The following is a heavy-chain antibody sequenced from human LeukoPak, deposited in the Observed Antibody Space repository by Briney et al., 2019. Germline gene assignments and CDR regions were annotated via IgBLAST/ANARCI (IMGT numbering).Heavy chain of an antibody. Sequence: SGGSLRLSCVASGFTFSSRDWMTWVRPAPGKGVEWVANIKQDGSEKNYVHSVKGRFTISRDNAKNSVDLQMNSLRVEDTAVYYCARGGDSGNYQEKLDYWGQGTLVTVSS. J-gene: IGHJ4*02. CDR2: IKQDGSEK. V-gene: IGHV3-7*01. D-gene: IGHD1-26*01. CDR1: GFTFSSRDW. CDR3: ARGGDSGNYQEKLDY.